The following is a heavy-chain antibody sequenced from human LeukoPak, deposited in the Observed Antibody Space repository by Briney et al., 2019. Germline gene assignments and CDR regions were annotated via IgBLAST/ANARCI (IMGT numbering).Heavy chain of an antibody. J-gene: IGHJ4*02. CDR1: GFTFNSYS. CDR2: LSRSGSTI. CDR3: ARALRTGGIDY. D-gene: IGHD2-8*02. Sequence: PGGSLRLSCAASGFTFNSYSMKWVRQAPGKGLEWISYLSRSGSTIYYAASVKGRFTISRDNAKNSLYLQMNSLRADDTAVYYCARALRTGGIDYWGQGTLVTVSS. V-gene: IGHV3-48*01.